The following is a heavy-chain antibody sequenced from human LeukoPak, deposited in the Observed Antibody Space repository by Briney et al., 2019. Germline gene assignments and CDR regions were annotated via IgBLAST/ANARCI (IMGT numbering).Heavy chain of an antibody. V-gene: IGHV3-7*01. Sequence: GESLRLSCVVSGFTFSSSWMHWVRQAPGKGLEWVAKIKQDGSEKYYVDSVKGRFTISRDNAKNSLFLQMNSLRAEDTAVYYCARTKFVVGTHFFCSFDYWGQGTLVTVSS. CDR2: IKQDGSEK. J-gene: IGHJ4*02. D-gene: IGHD2-21*02. CDR3: ARTKFVVGTHFFCSFDY. CDR1: GFTFSSSW.